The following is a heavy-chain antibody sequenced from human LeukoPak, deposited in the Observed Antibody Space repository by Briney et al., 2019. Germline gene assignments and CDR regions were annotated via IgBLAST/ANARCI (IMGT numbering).Heavy chain of an antibody. Sequence: ASVKVSCKASGYTFTSYGISWVRQAPGQGLEWMGWISAYNGNTNYAQKLQGRVTMTTDTFTSTAYMELRSLRSDDTAVYYCARDLDTLLWFGELLIAAFDYWGQGTLVTVSS. D-gene: IGHD3-10*01. CDR2: ISAYNGNT. V-gene: IGHV1-18*04. CDR3: ARDLDTLLWFGELLIAAFDY. J-gene: IGHJ4*02. CDR1: GYTFTSYG.